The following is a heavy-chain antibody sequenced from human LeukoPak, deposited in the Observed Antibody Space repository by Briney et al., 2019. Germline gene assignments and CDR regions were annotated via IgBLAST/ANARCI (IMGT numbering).Heavy chain of an antibody. V-gene: IGHV4-39*07. D-gene: IGHD2-21*02. Sequence: SETLSLTCTVSGVSITSSPYHWAWIRQPPGRGPEWIGTVSHTGATQYSPSLTSRVTISLDTSKNQFSLSLNSVTAADTAIFYCARSMVTTDRNFDHWGQGTLVTVSS. CDR3: ARSMVTTDRNFDH. CDR1: GVSITSSPYH. J-gene: IGHJ4*01. CDR2: VSHTGAT.